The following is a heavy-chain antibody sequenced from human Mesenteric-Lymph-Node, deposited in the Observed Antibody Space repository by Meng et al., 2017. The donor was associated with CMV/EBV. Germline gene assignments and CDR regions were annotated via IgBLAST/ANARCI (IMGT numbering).Heavy chain of an antibody. J-gene: IGHJ1*01. V-gene: IGHV6-1*01. CDR3: AASYGSSWSEYFQH. CDR2: TYYRSKWYN. CDR1: VSSHSAA. D-gene: IGHD6-13*01. Sequence: VSSHSAAWHWIRQSPSRGLEWLGRTYYRSKWYNDYAVSVKSRITINPDTSKNQFSLQLNSVTPEDTAVYYCAASYGSSWSEYFQHWGQGTLVTVSS.